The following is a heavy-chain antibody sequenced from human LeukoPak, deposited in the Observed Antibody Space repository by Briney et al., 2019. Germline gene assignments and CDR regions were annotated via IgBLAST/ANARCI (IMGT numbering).Heavy chain of an antibody. CDR1: GFTFSSYW. CDR3: ARDRGGVPLDY. J-gene: IGHJ4*02. D-gene: IGHD3-10*01. V-gene: IGHV3-7*01. CDR2: IKQDGSEK. Sequence: GGSLRLSCAASGFTFSSYWMSWVRQAPGKGLGWVANIKQDGSEKYYVDSVKGRFTISRDNAKNSLYLQMNSLRAEDTAVYYCARDRGGVPLDYWGQGTLVTVSS.